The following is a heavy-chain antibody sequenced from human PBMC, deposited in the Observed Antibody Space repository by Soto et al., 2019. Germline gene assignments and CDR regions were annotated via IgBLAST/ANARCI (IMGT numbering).Heavy chain of an antibody. CDR3: ARRVVSCSGTSCNGWFDP. Sequence: PSETLSLTCSVSGDSISKTTSYWGWIRQPPGKGLEWIGTIYHSGSTYYNPSLKSRVTLSIDKSKNQFSLKLNSVTAADTAVYYCARRVVSCSGTSCNGWFDPWGQGTLVTVSS. V-gene: IGHV4-39*01. J-gene: IGHJ5*02. CDR1: GDSISKTTSY. D-gene: IGHD2-2*01. CDR2: IYHSGST.